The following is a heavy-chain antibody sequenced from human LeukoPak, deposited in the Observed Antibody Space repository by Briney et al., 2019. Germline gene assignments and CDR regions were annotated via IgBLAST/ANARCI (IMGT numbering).Heavy chain of an antibody. Sequence: ASVKVSCKASGYSFTSYGITWVRQAPGQGLEWMGWISAYNGNTNYAQKLQGRVTMTTDTSTSTAYMELRSLGSDDTAVYYCARDGYYDFWSGYDNWFDPWGQGTLVTVSS. V-gene: IGHV1-18*01. CDR2: ISAYNGNT. J-gene: IGHJ5*02. D-gene: IGHD3-3*01. CDR1: GYSFTSYG. CDR3: ARDGYYDFWSGYDNWFDP.